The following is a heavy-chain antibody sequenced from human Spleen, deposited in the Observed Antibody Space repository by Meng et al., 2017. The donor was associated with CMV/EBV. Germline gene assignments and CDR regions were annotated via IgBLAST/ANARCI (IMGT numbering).Heavy chain of an antibody. D-gene: IGHD6-13*01. Sequence: QLVQAGAEVKKPRSWVKVACKASGGTLSSYAISWVRQAPGQGLEWMRGIIPIFGTASYAQKFQGRVTITADESTSTAYMELSSLRSEDTAVYYCARSPNSSWAYYYYYMDVWGKGTTVTVSS. CDR3: ARSPNSSWAYYYYYMDV. V-gene: IGHV1-69*01. CDR2: IIPIFGTA. CDR1: GGTLSSYA. J-gene: IGHJ6*03.